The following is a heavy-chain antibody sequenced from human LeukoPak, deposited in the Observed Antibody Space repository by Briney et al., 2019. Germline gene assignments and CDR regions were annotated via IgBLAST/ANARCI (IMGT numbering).Heavy chain of an antibody. CDR2: INIYNGNT. CDR3: ARDPYIAAADPDNYFYYGMDV. Sequence: ASVKVSCKASGYTFTSNGITWVRRAPGRGLEWMGSINIYNGNTNYAQNLQGRVTMTTDTSTSTAYMELRSLRFDDTAVYYCARDPYIAAADPDNYFYYGMDVWGQGTTVTVSS. CDR1: GYTFTSNG. D-gene: IGHD6-13*01. V-gene: IGHV1-18*01. J-gene: IGHJ6*02.